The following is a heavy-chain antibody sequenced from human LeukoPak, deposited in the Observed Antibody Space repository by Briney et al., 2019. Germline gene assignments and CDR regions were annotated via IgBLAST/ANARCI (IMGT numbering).Heavy chain of an antibody. CDR2: ISSSSSYI. V-gene: IGHV3-21*01. CDR3: ATYCSSTSCPQVDY. D-gene: IGHD2-2*01. CDR1: GFTFSSYS. J-gene: IGHJ4*02. Sequence: PGGSLRLSCAASGFTFSSYSMNWVRQAPGKGLEWVSSISSSSSYIYYADSVKGRFTISRDNAKNSLYLQMNSLRAEDTAVYYCATYCSSTSCPQVDYWGQGTLVTVSS.